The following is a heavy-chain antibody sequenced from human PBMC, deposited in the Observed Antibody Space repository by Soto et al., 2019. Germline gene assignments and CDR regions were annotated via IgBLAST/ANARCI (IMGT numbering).Heavy chain of an antibody. V-gene: IGHV5-51*01. D-gene: IGHD2-15*01. J-gene: IGHJ4*01. CDR1: GYSFISYW. Sequence: GESLKISCKGSGYSFISYWIGWVRQMPGKGLEWMGIIYPGDSDTRYSPSFQGQVTISADKSISTAYLQWSSLKASDTAMYYCPSARYCSGGSCYYVYWGQGTLVTVSS. CDR3: PSARYCSGGSCYYVY. CDR2: IYPGDSDT.